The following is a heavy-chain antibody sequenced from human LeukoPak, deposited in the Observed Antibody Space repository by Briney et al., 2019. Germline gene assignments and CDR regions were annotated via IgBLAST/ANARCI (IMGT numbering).Heavy chain of an antibody. CDR2: IIPIFGTA. D-gene: IGHD1-26*01. J-gene: IGHJ4*02. CDR1: GGTFSSYA. Sequence: SVKVSCKASGGTFSSYAISWVRQAPGQGLEWMGGIIPIFGTAIYAQKFQGRVTITTDESTSTAYMELSSLRSEDTAVYYCAKAANSGSYYVPFDYWGQGTLVTVSS. V-gene: IGHV1-69*05. CDR3: AKAANSGSYYVPFDY.